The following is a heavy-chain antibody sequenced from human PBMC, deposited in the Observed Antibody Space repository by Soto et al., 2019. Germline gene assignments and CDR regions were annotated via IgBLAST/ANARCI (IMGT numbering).Heavy chain of an antibody. D-gene: IGHD3-22*01. J-gene: IGHJ5*02. CDR2: ISSSSSTI. Sequence: PGGSLRLSCAASGFTFSSYSMNWVRQAPGKGLEWVSYISSSSSTIYYADSVKGRFTISRDNAKNSLYLQMNSLRDEDTAVYYCARASDDDSSPLGNWFDPWGQGALVTVSS. V-gene: IGHV3-48*02. CDR3: ARASDDDSSPLGNWFDP. CDR1: GFTFSSYS.